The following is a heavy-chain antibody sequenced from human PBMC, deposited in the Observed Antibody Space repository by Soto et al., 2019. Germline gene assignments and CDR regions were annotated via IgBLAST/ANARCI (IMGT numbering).Heavy chain of an antibody. CDR2: ISATGDNT. J-gene: IGHJ4*02. V-gene: IGHV3-23*01. CDR1: GFVFGTYP. D-gene: IGHD6-13*01. CDR3: AKRSGSWYFFDH. Sequence: EVQLLESGGGLAQPGGSLRLSCTTSGFVFGTYPMAWVRQAPGKGLEWVSSISATGDNTYYADSVKGRCTISRDNSKQTVFLQMNSLGAEGSGTYYCAKRSGSWYFFDHWGQGTLVAVSS.